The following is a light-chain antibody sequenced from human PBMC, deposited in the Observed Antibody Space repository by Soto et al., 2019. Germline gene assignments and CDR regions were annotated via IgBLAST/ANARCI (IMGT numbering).Light chain of an antibody. V-gene: IGLV2-14*01. Sequence: QSALTQPASVSGSPGQSITISCTGTSSDIGGYNSVSWYQHHPGKAPKLIVFQVSFRPSAVSDRFSGSRSGNTASLTISGLQAEDEADYYCSSYTSSSTLYVFGTGTKVTVL. J-gene: IGLJ1*01. CDR1: SSDIGGYNS. CDR3: SSYTSSSTLYV. CDR2: QVS.